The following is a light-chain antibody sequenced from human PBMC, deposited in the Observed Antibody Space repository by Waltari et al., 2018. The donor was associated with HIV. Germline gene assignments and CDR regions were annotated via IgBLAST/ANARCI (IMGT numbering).Light chain of an antibody. Sequence: QSVLTRPPSASGPPGQMVTISYSGSHSNLVSNTVNWDPQLPGNAPKLPIYSKNRRPSGVPDRFSGSKAGTSASLAISGLQSEDEADYYCAAWDDSLNGPNWVFGGGTKMTVL. J-gene: IGLJ3*02. CDR1: HSNLVSNT. CDR2: SKN. V-gene: IGLV1-44*01. CDR3: AAWDDSLNGPNWV.